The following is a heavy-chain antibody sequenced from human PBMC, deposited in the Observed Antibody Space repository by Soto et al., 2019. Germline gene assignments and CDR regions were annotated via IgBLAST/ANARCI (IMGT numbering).Heavy chain of an antibody. Sequence: GGSLRLSCAASGFAFSSYWMSWVRQAPGKGLEWVANIKQDGSEKYYVDSVKGRFTISRDNAKNSLYLQMNSLRAEDTAVYYCARDRGGTNGVCPQYWGQGTLVTVSS. CDR1: GFAFSSYW. J-gene: IGHJ4*02. V-gene: IGHV3-7*03. CDR3: ARDRGGTNGVCPQY. D-gene: IGHD2-8*01. CDR2: IKQDGSEK.